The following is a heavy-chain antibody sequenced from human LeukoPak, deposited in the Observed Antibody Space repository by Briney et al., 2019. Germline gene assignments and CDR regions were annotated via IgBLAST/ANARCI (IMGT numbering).Heavy chain of an antibody. D-gene: IGHD2-15*01. CDR2: ISYNGGTT. CDR1: GFTFSNYG. J-gene: IGHJ4*02. V-gene: IGHV3-23*01. Sequence: GGSLRLSCAASGFTFSNYGMIWVRQAPGKGLEWVSIISYNGGTTLYADSVRGRFTISRDNSKNTLFLQMNSLRAEDTAIYDCASRGCSGGSCYSGDFRGQGTLVTVSS. CDR3: ASRGCSGGSCYSGDF.